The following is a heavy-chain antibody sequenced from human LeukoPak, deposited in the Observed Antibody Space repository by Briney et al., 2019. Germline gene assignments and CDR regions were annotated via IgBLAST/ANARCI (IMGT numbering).Heavy chain of an antibody. J-gene: IGHJ4*02. Sequence: PGGSLRLSCAASGFTFSSYGMHWVRQAPGKGLEWVAFIRYDGSNKYYADSVKGRFTISRDNSKNTLYLQMNSLRAEDTAVYYCAKDWGYGSGSYQFDYWGQGTLVTVSS. CDR3: AKDWGYGSGSYQFDY. CDR1: GFTFSSYG. CDR2: IRYDGSNK. D-gene: IGHD3-10*01. V-gene: IGHV3-30*02.